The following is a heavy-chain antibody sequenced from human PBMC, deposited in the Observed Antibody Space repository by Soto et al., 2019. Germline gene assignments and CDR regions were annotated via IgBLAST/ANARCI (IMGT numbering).Heavy chain of an antibody. CDR2: IIPIFGTA. V-gene: IGHV1-69*12. J-gene: IGHJ4*02. Sequence: QVQLVQSGAEVKKPGSSVKVSCKASGGTFSSSAISWVRQAPGQGLEWMGGIIPIFGTANYAQKFQGRVTITADESTRTADMELSSLRSEDTAVYYCASLLRGYSGTGDYWGQGTLVTVSS. CDR1: GGTFSSSA. CDR3: ASLLRGYSGTGDY. D-gene: IGHD5-12*01.